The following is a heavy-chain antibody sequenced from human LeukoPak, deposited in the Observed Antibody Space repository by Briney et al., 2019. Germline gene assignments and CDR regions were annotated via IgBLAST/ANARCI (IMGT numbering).Heavy chain of an antibody. CDR2: ISWNSGSI. CDR1: GFTFDDYA. D-gene: IGHD6-13*01. Sequence: GGSLRLSCAASGFTFDDYAMHWVRQAPGKGLEWVSGISWNSGSIGYADSVKGRFTISRDNAKNSLYLQMNSLRAEDTAVYYCATAGYSSNDAFDIWGQGTMVTVSS. V-gene: IGHV3-9*01. CDR3: ATAGYSSNDAFDI. J-gene: IGHJ3*02.